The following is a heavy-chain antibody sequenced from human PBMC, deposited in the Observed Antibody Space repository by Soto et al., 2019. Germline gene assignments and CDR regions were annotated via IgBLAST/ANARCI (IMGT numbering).Heavy chain of an antibody. D-gene: IGHD5-12*01. J-gene: IGHJ6*03. CDR1: GDSFNDYY. Sequence: QVQLVQSGAEVRKPGASVTVSCRSSGDSFNDYYIHWVRQAPGQGCEWMGWINPNGGVTKYAQKFQGWVSMTRDTSIRTVNMQLSRLRSDDTAVYYCARESGGATATLDYYCFYMDVWGTGTTVTVSS. CDR2: INPNGGVT. CDR3: ARESGGATATLDYYCFYMDV. V-gene: IGHV1-2*04.